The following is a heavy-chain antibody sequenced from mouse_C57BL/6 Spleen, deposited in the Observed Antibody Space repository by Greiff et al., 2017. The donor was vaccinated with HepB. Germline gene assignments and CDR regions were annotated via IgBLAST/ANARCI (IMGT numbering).Heavy chain of an antibody. CDR3: ARAYYDYDEGFAY. CDR2: ISSGSSTI. CDR1: GFTFSDYG. V-gene: IGHV5-17*01. Sequence: EVHLVESGGGLVKPGGSLKLSCAASGFTFSDYGMHWVRQAPEKGLEWVAYISSGSSTIYYADTVKGRFTISRDNAKNTLFLQMTILRSEDTAMYYLARAYYDYDEGFAYWGQGTLVTVSA. J-gene: IGHJ3*01. D-gene: IGHD2-4*01.